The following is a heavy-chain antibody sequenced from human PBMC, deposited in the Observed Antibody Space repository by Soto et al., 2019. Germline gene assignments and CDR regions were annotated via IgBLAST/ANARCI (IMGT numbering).Heavy chain of an antibody. D-gene: IGHD2-21*02. Sequence: QVQLVESGGGLVKPGGSLRLSCAASGFTFSDYYMSWIRQAPGKGLEWVSYISSSGSTIYYADSVKGRFTISRDNAKNXLYLQMNSLRAEDTAVYYCASLRGDAQAYYYYGMDVWGQGTTVTVSS. CDR2: ISSSGSTI. CDR3: ASLRGDAQAYYYYGMDV. V-gene: IGHV3-11*01. J-gene: IGHJ6*02. CDR1: GFTFSDYY.